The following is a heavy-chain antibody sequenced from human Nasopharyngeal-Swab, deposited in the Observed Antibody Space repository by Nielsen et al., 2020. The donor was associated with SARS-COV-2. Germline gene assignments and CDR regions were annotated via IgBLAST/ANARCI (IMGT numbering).Heavy chain of an antibody. CDR3: ARVGGGSYYFDY. V-gene: IGHV4-31*02. J-gene: IGHJ4*02. CDR2: IYYSGST. Sequence: WSRRPPGKGLEWIRYIYYSGSTYYNPSLKSRVTISVDTSKNQFSLKLSSVTAADTAVYYCARVGGGSYYFDYWGQGTLVTVSS. D-gene: IGHD1-26*01.